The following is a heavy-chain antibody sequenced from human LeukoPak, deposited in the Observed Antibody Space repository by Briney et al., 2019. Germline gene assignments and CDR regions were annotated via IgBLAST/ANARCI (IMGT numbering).Heavy chain of an antibody. CDR2: SYYSGST. V-gene: IGHV4-30-4*01. CDR1: GGSISSGDFY. CDR3: VRIVGGVGVDY. Sequence: SETPSLTCTVSGGSISSGDFYWGWIRQPPGKDLEWIGCSYYSGSTYYNPSLKSRVTISVDTSKNQFSLRLSSVTAADTAVYYCVRIVGGVGVDYWGQGTLVTVSS. J-gene: IGHJ4*02. D-gene: IGHD1-26*01.